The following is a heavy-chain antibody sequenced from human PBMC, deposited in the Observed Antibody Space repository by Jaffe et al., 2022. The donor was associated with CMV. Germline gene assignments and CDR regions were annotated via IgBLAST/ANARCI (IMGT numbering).Heavy chain of an antibody. Sequence: EVQLVESGGGLVQPGGSLTLSCAASGFTFSSYEMNWVRQAPGKGLEWISFITTTGDTISYADSVKGRFTISRDNAKNSLYLQMNSLRAEDTAVYYCARDRTHYDSSGYYYDFDYWGQGTLVTVSS. V-gene: IGHV3-48*03. D-gene: IGHD3-22*01. J-gene: IGHJ4*02. CDR2: ITTTGDTI. CDR1: GFTFSSYE. CDR3: ARDRTHYDSSGYYYDFDY.